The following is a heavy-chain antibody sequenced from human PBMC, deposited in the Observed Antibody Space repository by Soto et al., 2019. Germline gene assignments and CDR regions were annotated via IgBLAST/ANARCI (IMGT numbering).Heavy chain of an antibody. J-gene: IGHJ4*02. Sequence: ASVKVSCKASGYTFTSSAIHWVRQAPGQGLEWMGWINAGNGNIKHSQKFQHRVTITRDTSASTAYMELSSLRFEDTAVYYCARDGAVAGDSNFDYWGQGTPVTVSS. CDR3: ARDGAVAGDSNFDY. CDR2: INAGNGNI. CDR1: GYTFTSSA. V-gene: IGHV1-3*01. D-gene: IGHD6-19*01.